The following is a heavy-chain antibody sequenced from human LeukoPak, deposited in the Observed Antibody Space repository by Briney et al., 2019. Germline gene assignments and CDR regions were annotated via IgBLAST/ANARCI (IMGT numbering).Heavy chain of an antibody. Sequence: ASVKVSCKASGYTFTSYGVSWGRHAPGRGLEWMGLISAYNGNTNYAQKIQGRVTMTTDTSTSTAYMELRSLRSDDAAVYYCARDYYDSSAPWAFDIWGQGTMVTVSS. J-gene: IGHJ3*02. CDR3: ARDYYDSSAPWAFDI. V-gene: IGHV1-18*04. CDR1: GYTFTSYG. D-gene: IGHD3-22*01. CDR2: ISAYNGNT.